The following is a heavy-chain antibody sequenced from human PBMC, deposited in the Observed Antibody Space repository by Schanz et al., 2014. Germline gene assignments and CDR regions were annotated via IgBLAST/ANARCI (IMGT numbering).Heavy chain of an antibody. J-gene: IGHJ4*02. D-gene: IGHD3-3*01. CDR3: ARDKGGYYPFDY. V-gene: IGHV3-7*01. Sequence: EVQLVESGGGLVQPGGSLRLSCAASGFTFSTYWMSWVRQAPGKGLEWVANIKQDESERSYVDSVKGRFTISRDNAKNSLYLQMTSLRAEDTAVYYCARDKGGYYPFDYGGQGTLVTVSS. CDR2: IKQDESER. CDR1: GFTFSTYW.